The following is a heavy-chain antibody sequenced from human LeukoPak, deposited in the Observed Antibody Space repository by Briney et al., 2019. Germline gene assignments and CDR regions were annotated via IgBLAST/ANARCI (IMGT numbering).Heavy chain of an antibody. J-gene: IGHJ5*02. CDR2: IYYSGST. V-gene: IGHV4-59*01. CDR3: ARVRYGDYGIDP. Sequence: PSETLSLTCTVSGGSISSYYWSWIRQPPGKGLEWIGYIYYSGSTNYNPSLKSRVTISVDTSKNQLSLKLSSVTAVDTAVYYCARVRYGDYGIDPWGQGTLVTVSS. D-gene: IGHD4-17*01. CDR1: GGSISSYY.